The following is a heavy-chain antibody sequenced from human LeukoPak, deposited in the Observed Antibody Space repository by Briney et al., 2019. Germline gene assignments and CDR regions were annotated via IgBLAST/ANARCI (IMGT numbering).Heavy chain of an antibody. CDR2: ISGTAAST. J-gene: IGHJ4*02. D-gene: IGHD3-9*01. CDR3: AKGVRFLDWWMLDY. Sequence: GGSLRVSCAASGFTFSAYALSWARQAPGKGLEWVSAISGTAASTYYADSVKGRFTISRDNSKSTLYLQMNSLRAEDTAIYYCAKGVRFLDWWMLDYRGQGSLVTVSS. CDR1: GFTFSAYA. V-gene: IGHV3-23*01.